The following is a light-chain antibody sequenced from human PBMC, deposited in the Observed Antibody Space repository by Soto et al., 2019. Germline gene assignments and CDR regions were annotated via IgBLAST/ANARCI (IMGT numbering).Light chain of an antibody. V-gene: IGKV3-11*01. Sequence: EIVLTQSPATLSLSPGERATLSCRASQSVSSYLAWYQQKPGQAPRLLIYDASNRATGIPARFSGSGSGTDFTLTISSLEPEDFAVYYCQKRRNWPLPFGGGTKVAIK. CDR1: QSVSSY. CDR3: QKRRNWPLP. J-gene: IGKJ4*01. CDR2: DAS.